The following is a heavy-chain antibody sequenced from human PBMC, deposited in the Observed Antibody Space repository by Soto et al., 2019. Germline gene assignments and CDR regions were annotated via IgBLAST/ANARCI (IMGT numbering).Heavy chain of an antibody. V-gene: IGHV4-30-4*01. CDR3: SRDRSHSPDLIDS. CDR1: GGSINSDEYY. J-gene: IGHJ4*02. Sequence: SETLSLTCSVSGGSINSDEYYWTGIRQPPGGGLEWIGHVYYTGSTSYSPSLNSRLTISVDTSKNQFSLRLNSVSAADTAVYYCSRDRSHSPDLIDSWGPGTLVTVSS. CDR2: VYYTGST.